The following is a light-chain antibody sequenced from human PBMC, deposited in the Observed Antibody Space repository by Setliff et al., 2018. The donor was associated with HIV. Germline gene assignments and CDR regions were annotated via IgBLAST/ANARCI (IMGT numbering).Light chain of an antibody. CDR2: DVN. V-gene: IGLV2-14*03. CDR3: SSFSSANTL. CDR1: RNDVGGYNF. J-gene: IGLJ1*01. Sequence: QSVLTQPASVSGSPGQSITISCTGTRNDVGGYNFVSWYQQHPGKAPKLIIYDVNNRPSGVSDRFSGSKSGNTASLTISGLQAEDEADYYCSSFSSANTLFGTGTKV.